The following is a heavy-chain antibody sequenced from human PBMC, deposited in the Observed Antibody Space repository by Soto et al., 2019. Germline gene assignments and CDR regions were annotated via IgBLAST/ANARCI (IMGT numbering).Heavy chain of an antibody. D-gene: IGHD6-13*01. V-gene: IGHV3-23*01. J-gene: IGHJ4*02. CDR3: AYRTRGYSSSPFDY. CDR2: VTGRGATS. CDR1: GFSFGGYA. Sequence: EVQLLESGGGLVQPGGSLRLSCVASGFSFGGYAMSWVRQAPGKGLEWVTGVTGRGATSYYADSVRGRFTISRDNSKSTLYLQMTSLGPDDTAVYYFAYRTRGYSSSPFDYWGQGTLVTVSS.